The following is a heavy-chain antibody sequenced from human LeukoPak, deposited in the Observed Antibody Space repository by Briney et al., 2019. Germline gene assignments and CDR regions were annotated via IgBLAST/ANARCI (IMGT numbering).Heavy chain of an antibody. D-gene: IGHD3-3*01. V-gene: IGHV3-30*01. J-gene: IGHJ4*02. CDR1: GFTFSSHA. CDR2: MSNDGSKK. CDR3: ARDGSVLRFLEWLFFLDY. Sequence: GKSLSLSCAASGFTFSSHAMHWVRQAPGKGLEWVAIMSNDGSKKFYADSLKGRFTISRENSKNTLYLQMNSLRSEDTAVYFCARDGSVLRFLEWLFFLDYWGQGTLVTVSS.